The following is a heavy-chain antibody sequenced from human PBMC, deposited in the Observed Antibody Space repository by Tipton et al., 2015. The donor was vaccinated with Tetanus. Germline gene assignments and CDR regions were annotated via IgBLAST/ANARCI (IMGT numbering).Heavy chain of an antibody. CDR2: IKQDGSVK. CDR3: AREKRFNLYYVDS. Sequence: SLRLSCAGSGFTFGDYWMSWVRQVPGKGLEWVANIKQDGSVKHYVDSVKGCFSISRDNAKNSLSLQMDSLRAEDTAIYYCAREKRFNLYYVDSWGQGTLVTVSS. V-gene: IGHV3-7*03. CDR1: GFTFGDYW. J-gene: IGHJ4*02. D-gene: IGHD3-3*01.